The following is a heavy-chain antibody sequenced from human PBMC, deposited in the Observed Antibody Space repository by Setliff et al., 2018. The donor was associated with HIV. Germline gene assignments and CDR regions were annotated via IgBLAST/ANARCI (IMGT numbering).Heavy chain of an antibody. V-gene: IGHV3-30*18. Sequence: PGGSLRLSCAASGFTFSSYGIRWVRQAPGKGLEWVAVISFDGSSKYYADSVKGRFTISRDNSKNTLYLQMNSLRAEDTALYYCAKDAVTMVRGHYYYMDVWGKGTTVTVSS. CDR3: AKDAVTMVRGHYYYMDV. J-gene: IGHJ6*03. D-gene: IGHD3-10*01. CDR2: ISFDGSSK. CDR1: GFTFSSYG.